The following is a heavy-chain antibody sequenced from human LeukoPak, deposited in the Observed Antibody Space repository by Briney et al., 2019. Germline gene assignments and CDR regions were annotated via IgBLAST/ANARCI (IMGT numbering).Heavy chain of an antibody. CDR1: GFSFSSYA. V-gene: IGHV3-23*01. J-gene: IGHJ4*02. CDR3: AKGAMIRGVTLYDD. D-gene: IGHD3-10*01. Sequence: PGGSLRISCAASGFSFSSYAMSWVRQAPGKGLEWVSGISGSGGSTYYGDSVKGRLTISRDNSKNTLYLQMNSLRAEDTAVYYCAKGAMIRGVTLYDDWGQGTPVTVSS. CDR2: ISGSGGST.